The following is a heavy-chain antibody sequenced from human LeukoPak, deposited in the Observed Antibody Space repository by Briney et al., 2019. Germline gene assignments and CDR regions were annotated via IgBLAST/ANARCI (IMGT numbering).Heavy chain of an antibody. V-gene: IGHV4-59*01. CDR2: IYHSGST. CDR3: ARGSPGDYGGYYFDY. Sequence: SETLSLTCTVSDGSISTYYWSWIRRPPGKGLEWIGYIYHSGSTNYSPSLNSRVTISLDTSKNHFSLNLSSMTAADTAVYYCARGSPGDYGGYYFDYWGQGTLVTVSS. D-gene: IGHD4-17*01. J-gene: IGHJ4*02. CDR1: DGSISTYY.